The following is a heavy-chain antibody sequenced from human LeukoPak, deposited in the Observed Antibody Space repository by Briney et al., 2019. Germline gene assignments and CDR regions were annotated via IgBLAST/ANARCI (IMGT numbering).Heavy chain of an antibody. J-gene: IGHJ4*02. CDR2: SNLSGGST. CDR3: ARGGSSAPVSQPSFDY. D-gene: IGHD2-15*01. V-gene: IGHV1-46*01. CDR1: GYTFTSYY. Sequence: ASVKVSCKASGYTFTSYYIHWVRQAPGQGLEWMGISNLSGGSTSNAQKFQGRVTMTRDTSTSTVYMELSSLRSEDTAVYYCARGGSSAPVSQPSFDYWGQGTLVTVSS.